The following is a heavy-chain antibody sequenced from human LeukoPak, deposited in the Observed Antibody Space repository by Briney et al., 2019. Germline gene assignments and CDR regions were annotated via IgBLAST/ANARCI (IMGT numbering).Heavy chain of an antibody. V-gene: IGHV3-23*01. J-gene: IGHJ4*02. Sequence: GGSLRLSCAASGFTFSSNAMSWVRQAPGKGLEWVSGINYSGGRTYYADSVKGRFTISRDNSKDTLYLQMNNLRAQDTAVYYCARLRIARTPYYFEFWGQGNLVTVSS. CDR2: INYSGGRT. CDR1: GFTFSSNA. CDR3: ARLRIARTPYYFEF. D-gene: IGHD2/OR15-2a*01.